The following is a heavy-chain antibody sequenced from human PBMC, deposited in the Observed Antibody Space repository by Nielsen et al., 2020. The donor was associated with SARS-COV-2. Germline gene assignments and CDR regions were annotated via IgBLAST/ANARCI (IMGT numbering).Heavy chain of an antibody. CDR3: ARRNDSSGYYQDWFDP. V-gene: IGHV5-10-1*01. D-gene: IGHD3-22*01. Sequence: KVSCKGSGYSFTSYWISWVRQMPRKGLEWMGRIDPSDSYTNYSPSFQGHVTISADKSISTAYLQWSSLKASDTAMYYCARRNDSSGYYQDWFDPWGQGTLVTVSS. CDR2: IDPSDSYT. J-gene: IGHJ5*02. CDR1: GYSFTSYW.